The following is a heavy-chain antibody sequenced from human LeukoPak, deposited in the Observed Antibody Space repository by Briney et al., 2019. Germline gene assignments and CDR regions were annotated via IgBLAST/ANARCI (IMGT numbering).Heavy chain of an antibody. Sequence: SETLSLTCAVYGGSFSGYYWSWIRRPPGKGLEWIGEINHSGSTNYNPSLKSRVTISVDTSKNQFSLKLSSVTAADTAVYYCARLTIGYGMDVWGQGTTVTVSS. CDR2: INHSGST. CDR3: ARLTIGYGMDV. J-gene: IGHJ6*02. V-gene: IGHV4-34*01. D-gene: IGHD3-3*01. CDR1: GGSFSGYY.